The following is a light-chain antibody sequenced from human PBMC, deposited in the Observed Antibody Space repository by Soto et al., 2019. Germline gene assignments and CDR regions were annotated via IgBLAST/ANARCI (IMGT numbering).Light chain of an antibody. V-gene: IGLV2-23*01. CDR1: NNDVGSYNL. CDR2: EGS. CDR3: CSYVGSSTWV. J-gene: IGLJ3*02. Sequence: QSALTQPASVSGSPGQSITISCTGTNNDVGSYNLVSWYQQHPGKAPKLMIYEGSKRPSGVSNRFSGSKSGNTASLTISGLQAEDEADYYCCSYVGSSTWVFGGGTKVTVL.